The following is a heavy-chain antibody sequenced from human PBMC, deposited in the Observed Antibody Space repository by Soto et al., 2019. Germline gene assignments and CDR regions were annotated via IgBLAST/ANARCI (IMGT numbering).Heavy chain of an antibody. CDR1: GGSISGSIFY. Sequence: SETLSLTCFVSGGSISGSIFYWGWLRQSPGKGLEWIGSINYSGTTYYSPSLSSRVTVSVDTSKNQFSLNLASVTAADSAVYYCARGARSSSCTAWFDPWGQGTLFTVSS. V-gene: IGHV4-39*01. J-gene: IGHJ5*02. CDR3: ARGARSSSCTAWFDP. CDR2: INYSGTT. D-gene: IGHD6-13*01.